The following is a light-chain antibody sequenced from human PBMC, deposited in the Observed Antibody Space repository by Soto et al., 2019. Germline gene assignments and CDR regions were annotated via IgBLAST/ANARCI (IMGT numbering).Light chain of an antibody. CDR1: QSFGSSY. CDR2: GAT. CDR3: QQYGTSAGT. V-gene: IGKV3-20*01. Sequence: EIVLTQSPGTLSLSPGARATLSCRASQSFGSSYLAWYQQEPGQAPRLLIYGATSRATGIPDRFSGSGSGTDFTLTISRLEPEDFAVYYCQQYGTSAGTFGQGTKVDI. J-gene: IGKJ1*01.